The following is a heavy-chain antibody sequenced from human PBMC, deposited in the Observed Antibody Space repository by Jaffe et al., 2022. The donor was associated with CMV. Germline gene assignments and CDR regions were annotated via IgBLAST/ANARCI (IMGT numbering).Heavy chain of an antibody. J-gene: IGHJ4*02. V-gene: IGHV4-31*03. CDR3: ARVPVDESGYPLNFDF. CDR2: IYYSGGA. CDR1: GGSISSKSHY. Sequence: QVQLQESGPGLVRPSQTLSLTCTVSGGSISSKSHYWSWIRQHSVNGLEWIGYIYYSGGADYNPSLKSRVTISLDSSKNQFSLRVKSVTAADTAVYFCARVPVDESGYPLNFDFWGQGALVTVSS. D-gene: IGHD5-12*01.